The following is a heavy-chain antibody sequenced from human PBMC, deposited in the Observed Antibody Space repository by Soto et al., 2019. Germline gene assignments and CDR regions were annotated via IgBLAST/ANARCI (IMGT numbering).Heavy chain of an antibody. V-gene: IGHV3-13*04. D-gene: IGHD3-10*01. CDR3: ARAFITGVLDY. Sequence: EVQLVESGGGLVQPGGSLRLSCAASGFTFSSYDMHWVRKVTGKGLEWVSAIGTAGDAYYPNSVHGRFTISREDAKTSLYLQMSSLGAGDPAVYYCARAFITGVLDYWGQGTLVTGSS. CDR1: GFTFSSYD. CDR2: IGTAGDA. J-gene: IGHJ4*02.